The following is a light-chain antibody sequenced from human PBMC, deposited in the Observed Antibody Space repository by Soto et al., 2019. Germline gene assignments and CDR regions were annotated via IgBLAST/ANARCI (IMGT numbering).Light chain of an antibody. V-gene: IGKV3-20*01. CDR2: TTS. CDR1: QSVISSC. J-gene: IGKJ3*01. CDR3: QQCGGSPMFS. Sequence: EIVLAQSPGTLSLSPGERATLSCTASQSVISSCLAWYQRKPGQAPRLLIHTTSIRATDIPDRFSGSGSGTDLTLTISRLEPDDFAVYYCQQCGGSPMFSFGPGTRVDI.